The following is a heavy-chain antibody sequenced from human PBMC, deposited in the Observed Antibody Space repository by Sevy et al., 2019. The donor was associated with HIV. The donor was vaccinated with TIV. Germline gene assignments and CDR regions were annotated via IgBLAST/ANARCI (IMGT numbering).Heavy chain of an antibody. Sequence: GGSLRLSCTVSGFTLSDYYMSWIRQAPGKGLQWISYISGSDDSGGDDTIYYADSVKGRFTISRDNAKNSLYLQMSSLRADDTAVYYCARDHVKDGKGGDYYYHAMDVWGRGTTVTVSS. D-gene: IGHD3-16*01. CDR2: ISGSDDSGGDDTI. J-gene: IGHJ6*02. CDR3: ARDHVKDGKGGDYYYHAMDV. CDR1: GFTLSDYY. V-gene: IGHV3-11*01.